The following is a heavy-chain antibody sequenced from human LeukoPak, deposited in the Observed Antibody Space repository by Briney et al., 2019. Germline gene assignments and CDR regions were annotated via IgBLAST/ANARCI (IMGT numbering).Heavy chain of an antibody. D-gene: IGHD3-3*01. CDR1: GFTFSSYG. CDR3: AKDGYYDFWSGQSPFFDY. Sequence: GGSLRLSCAASGFTFSSYGMHWVRQAPGKGLEWVAFIRYDGSNKYYADSVKGRFTISRDNSKNTLYLQMNSLRAEDTAVYYCAKDGYYDFWSGQSPFFDYWGQGTLVTVSS. CDR2: IRYDGSNK. V-gene: IGHV3-30*02. J-gene: IGHJ4*02.